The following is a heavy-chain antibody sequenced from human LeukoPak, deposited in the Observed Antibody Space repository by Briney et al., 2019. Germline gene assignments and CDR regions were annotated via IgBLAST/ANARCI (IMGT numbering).Heavy chain of an antibody. CDR1: GYTFTSYA. J-gene: IGHJ4*02. Sequence: ASVKVSCKASGYTFTSYAMNWVRQAPGQGLEWMGWINTNTGNPTYAQGFTGRFVFSLDTSVSTAYLQISSLKAEDTAVYYCASISAGYYYGSGSSWSWGQGTLVTVSS. CDR2: INTNTGNP. V-gene: IGHV7-4-1*02. D-gene: IGHD3-10*01. CDR3: ASISAGYYYGSGSSWS.